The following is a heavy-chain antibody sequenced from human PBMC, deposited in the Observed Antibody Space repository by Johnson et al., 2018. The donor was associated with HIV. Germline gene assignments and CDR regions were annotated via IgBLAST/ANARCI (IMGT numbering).Heavy chain of an antibody. CDR1: GFTFSSYA. J-gene: IGHJ3*02. V-gene: IGHV3-30*14. CDR3: ARGLDSGSSWFGAFDI. CDR2: ISYDGSNK. Sequence: QVLLVESGGGVVQPGRSLRLSCAASGFTFSSYAMHWVRQAPGKGLEWVAVISYDGSNKYYADSVKGRFTISRDNSKNTLYLQMNSRRAEDTAVYYCARGLDSGSSWFGAFDIWGQGTMVTVSS. D-gene: IGHD6-13*01.